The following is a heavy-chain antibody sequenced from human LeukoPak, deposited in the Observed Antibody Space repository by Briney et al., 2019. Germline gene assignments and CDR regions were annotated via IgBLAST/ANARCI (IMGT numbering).Heavy chain of an antibody. CDR2: ISGSGGST. V-gene: IGHV3-23*01. CDR3: AKDLYSYDGSAYYFPS. CDR1: GFTFSSYG. Sequence: GGTLRLSYAASGFTFSSYGMSWVRQAPGKGLEWVSAISGSGGSTYYADSLKGRFTISRDNSKNTLYLQMNSLRAEDTAVYYCAKDLYSYDGSAYYFPSLGQGTLVTVSS. D-gene: IGHD3-22*01. J-gene: IGHJ5*02.